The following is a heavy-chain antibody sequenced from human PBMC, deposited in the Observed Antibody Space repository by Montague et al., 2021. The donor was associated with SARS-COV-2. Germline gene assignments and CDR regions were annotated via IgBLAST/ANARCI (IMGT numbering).Heavy chain of an antibody. J-gene: IGHJ3*01. Sequence: TLSLTCTVSGGSISSSTSYWGWIRQPPGKGLEWIGYIYYSGSTYYNPSLKSRVAISVDTSRNQFFLNLSSVTAADTAVYYFARGVLGGYCTGGCCMEGDFDXWGQGTMVTVS. CDR3: ARGVLGGYCTGGCCMEGDFDX. CDR2: IYYSGST. CDR1: GGSISSSTSY. V-gene: IGHV4-30-4*08. D-gene: IGHD2-8*02.